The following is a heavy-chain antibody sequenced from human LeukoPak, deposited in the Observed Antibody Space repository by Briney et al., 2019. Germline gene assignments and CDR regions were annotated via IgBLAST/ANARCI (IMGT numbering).Heavy chain of an antibody. V-gene: IGHV1-8*01. CDR3: ATRLTSDIVVVVAGEGAFDI. D-gene: IGHD2-15*01. CDR2: INPKSGNT. Sequence: ASVTVSCQASGYTFTSYDINWVRQATGQGLAGMGWINPKSGNTGYAQKFQGRVTMTRNTSISTAYMELSSQRSEDTAVYYCATRLTSDIVVVVAGEGAFDIWGQGTMVTVSS. CDR1: GYTFTSYD. J-gene: IGHJ3*02.